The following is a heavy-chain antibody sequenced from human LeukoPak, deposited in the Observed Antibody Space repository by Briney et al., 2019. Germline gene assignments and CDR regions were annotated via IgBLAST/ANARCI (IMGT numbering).Heavy chain of an antibody. CDR2: INPNTAVT. CDR3: AREGILYFGEYQQEWDAFDI. Sequence: ASVKVSCKASGYTITGYYIHWVRQAPGQGLEWVGWINPNTAVTNYAQRFQGRVTMTRDTYIRTVYMDQSRLRSDDTSVYYCAREGILYFGEYQQEWDAFDIWGEGTRVTVSS. V-gene: IGHV1-2*02. D-gene: IGHD3-10*01. J-gene: IGHJ3*02. CDR1: GYTITGYY.